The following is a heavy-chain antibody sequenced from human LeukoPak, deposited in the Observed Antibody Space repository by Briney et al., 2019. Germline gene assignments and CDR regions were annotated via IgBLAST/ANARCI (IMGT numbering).Heavy chain of an antibody. CDR3: ARHYSSSSPFDY. V-gene: IGHV5-51*01. CDR1: GYSFTSYW. D-gene: IGHD6-6*01. CDR2: VYPGDSDT. Sequence: GESLKISCKGSGYSFTSYWLAWVRQMPGKGLEWMGIVYPGDSDTRYSPSFQGQVTISADKSISTAYLQWSSLKASDTAMYYCARHYSSSSPFDYWGQGTLVTVSS. J-gene: IGHJ4*02.